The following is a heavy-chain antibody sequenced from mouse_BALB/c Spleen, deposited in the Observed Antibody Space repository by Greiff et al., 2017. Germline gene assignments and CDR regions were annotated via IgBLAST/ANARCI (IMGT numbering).Heavy chain of an antibody. Sequence: DVHLVESGGGLVKPGGSLKLSCAASGFTFSSYTMSWVRQTPEKRLEWVATISSGGSYTYYPDSVKGRFTISRDNAKNTLYLQMSSLKSEDTAMYYCTRDQGDGNYYAMDYWGQGTSVTVSS. CDR3: TRDQGDGNYYAMDY. J-gene: IGHJ4*01. CDR1: GFTFSSYT. D-gene: IGHD2-1*01. CDR2: ISSGGSYT. V-gene: IGHV5-6-4*01.